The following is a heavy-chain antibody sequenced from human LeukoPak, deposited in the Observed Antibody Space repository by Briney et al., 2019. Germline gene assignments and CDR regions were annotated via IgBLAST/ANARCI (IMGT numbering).Heavy chain of an antibody. CDR3: TTLSFVWFGEDY. CDR1: GFTLSSYS. V-gene: IGHV3-15*01. J-gene: IGHJ4*02. Sequence: PGGSLRLSCAASGFTLSSYSMNWVRQAPGKGLEWVGRIKRKIEAEATDYAAPVKGRFTISRDDSKSTLYLQMNSLKSEDTAVYYCTTLSFVWFGEDYWGQGTLVTVS. D-gene: IGHD3-10*01. CDR2: IKRKIEAEAT.